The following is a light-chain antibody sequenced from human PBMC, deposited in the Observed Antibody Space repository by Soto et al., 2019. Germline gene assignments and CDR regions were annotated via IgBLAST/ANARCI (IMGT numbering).Light chain of an antibody. J-gene: IGKJ5*01. CDR1: QSVSDW. V-gene: IGKV1-5*01. Sequence: IQMTQSPSTLSASVGDRVNITCRASQSVSDWLAWYQQKPGNPPKLLIYGASTRATGIPARFSGSGSGTEFTLTISSLQSEDFAVYYCQQYNNWPPITFGQGTRLEIK. CDR2: GAS. CDR3: QQYNNWPPIT.